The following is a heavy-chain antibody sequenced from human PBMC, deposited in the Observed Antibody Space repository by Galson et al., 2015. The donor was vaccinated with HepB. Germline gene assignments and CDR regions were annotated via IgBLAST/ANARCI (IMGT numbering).Heavy chain of an antibody. Sequence: SLRLSCAASGFTFSSYGMHWVRQAPGKGLEWVAVISYDGSNKYYADSVKGRFTISRDNSKNTLYLQMNSLRAEDTAVYYCVTFLNYFDYWGRGTLVTVSS. CDR3: VTFLNYFDY. D-gene: IGHD2/OR15-2a*01. CDR1: GFTFSSYG. CDR2: ISYDGSNK. J-gene: IGHJ4*02. V-gene: IGHV3-30*03.